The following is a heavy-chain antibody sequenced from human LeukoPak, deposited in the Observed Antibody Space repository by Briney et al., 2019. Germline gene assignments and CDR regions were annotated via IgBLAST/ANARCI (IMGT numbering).Heavy chain of an antibody. Sequence: GGSLRLSCAASGFTFSSYWMSWVRQAPGKGREWVANIEQEGSEKNYVDSVRGRFTISRDNAKNSLYLQMNSLRAEDTAVYYCARRGRIFGVVIIGYFDYWGQGTLVTVSS. J-gene: IGHJ4*02. CDR3: ARRGRIFGVVIIGYFDY. V-gene: IGHV3-7*05. CDR2: IEQEGSEK. D-gene: IGHD3-3*01. CDR1: GFTFSSYW.